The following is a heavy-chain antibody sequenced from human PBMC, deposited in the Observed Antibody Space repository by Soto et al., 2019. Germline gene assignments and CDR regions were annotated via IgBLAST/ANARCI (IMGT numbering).Heavy chain of an antibody. D-gene: IGHD2-2*01. J-gene: IGHJ6*02. V-gene: IGHV3-21*01. Sequence: GSLRLSCAASGFTFSSYSMNWVRQAPGKGLEWVSSISSSSSYIYYADSVKGRFTISRDNAKNSLYLQMNSLRAEDTAVYYCARDPYCSRTSCYPDYYYYYGMDVWGQGTTVTVSS. CDR1: GFTFSSYS. CDR2: ISSSSSYI. CDR3: ARDPYCSRTSCYPDYYYYYGMDV.